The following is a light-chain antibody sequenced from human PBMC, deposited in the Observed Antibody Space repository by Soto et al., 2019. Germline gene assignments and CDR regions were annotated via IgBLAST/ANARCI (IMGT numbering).Light chain of an antibody. Sequence: DIQMTQSPSTLSASVGDRVTISCRASQSIGSWLAWYQQKPGKAPKVIIYDASNLESGVPSRFSGSESGTEFTLTISSLQPDDSATYYCQQYNSLSRTFGQGTKVEIK. J-gene: IGKJ1*01. CDR1: QSIGSW. CDR2: DAS. CDR3: QQYNSLSRT. V-gene: IGKV1-5*01.